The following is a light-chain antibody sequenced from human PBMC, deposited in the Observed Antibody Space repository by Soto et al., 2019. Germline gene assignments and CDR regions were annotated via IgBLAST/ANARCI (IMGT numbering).Light chain of an antibody. CDR3: QQRSNWPLSYT. CDR2: DAS. CDR1: QSVSRY. V-gene: IGKV3-11*01. J-gene: IGKJ2*01. Sequence: EIVLTQSPATLSLSPGERATLSCRASQSVSRYLAWYQQKPGQAPRLLIYDASNRATGIPARFSGSGSGTEVTLTISSLEPEDFAVYYCQQRSNWPLSYTFGQGTKLEIK.